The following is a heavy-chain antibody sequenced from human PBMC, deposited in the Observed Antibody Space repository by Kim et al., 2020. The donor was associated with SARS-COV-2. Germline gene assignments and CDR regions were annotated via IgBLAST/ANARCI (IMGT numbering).Heavy chain of an antibody. Sequence: SETLSLTCAVYGGSFSGYYWSWIRQPPGKGLEWIGEINHSGSTNYNPSLKSRVTISVDTSKNQFSLKLSSVTAADTAVYYCARGPRELYGVADYWGQGTLVTVSA. V-gene: IGHV4-34*01. J-gene: IGHJ4*02. CDR2: INHSGST. CDR3: ARGPRELYGVADY. D-gene: IGHD4-17*01. CDR1: GGSFSGYY.